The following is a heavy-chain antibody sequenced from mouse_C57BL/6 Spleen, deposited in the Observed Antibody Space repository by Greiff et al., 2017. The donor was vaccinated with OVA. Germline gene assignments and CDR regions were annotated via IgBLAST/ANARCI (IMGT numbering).Heavy chain of an antibody. Sequence: VQLKESGPVLVKPGASVKMSCKASGYTFTDYYMNWVKQSHGKSLEWIGVINPYNGGTSYNQKFKGKATLTVDKSSSTAYMELNSLTSEDSAVYYCARGSSITTVVPDYWGQGTTLTVSS. V-gene: IGHV1-19*01. CDR1: GYTFTDYY. CDR3: ARGSSITTVVPDY. CDR2: INPYNGGT. D-gene: IGHD1-1*01. J-gene: IGHJ2*01.